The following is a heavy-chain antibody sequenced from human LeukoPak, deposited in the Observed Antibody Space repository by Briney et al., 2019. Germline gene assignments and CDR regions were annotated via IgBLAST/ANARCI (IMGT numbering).Heavy chain of an antibody. J-gene: IGHJ6*02. CDR1: GDSVSSNTVA. Sequence: SQTLSLTCAISGDSVSSNTVAWNWVRQSPSRGLEWLGRTFYRSKWNNEYALSVKSRITINPDTSKNQFSLLLDSVTPEDTAMYYCARGYYGMDVWGQGTTVTVSS. CDR3: ARGYYGMDV. CDR2: TFYRSKWNN. V-gene: IGHV6-1*01.